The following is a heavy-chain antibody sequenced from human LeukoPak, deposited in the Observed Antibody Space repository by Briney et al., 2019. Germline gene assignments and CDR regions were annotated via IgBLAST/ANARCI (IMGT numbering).Heavy chain of an antibody. Sequence: SETLSLTCAVYGGSFSGYCWSWIRQPPGKGLEWIGEINHSGSTNYNPSLKSRVTISVDTSKNQFSLKLSSVTAADTAVYYCARGEDYPLDYWGQGTLVTVSS. CDR2: INHSGST. V-gene: IGHV4-34*01. CDR1: GGSFSGYC. J-gene: IGHJ4*02. CDR3: ARGEDYPLDY. D-gene: IGHD4-11*01.